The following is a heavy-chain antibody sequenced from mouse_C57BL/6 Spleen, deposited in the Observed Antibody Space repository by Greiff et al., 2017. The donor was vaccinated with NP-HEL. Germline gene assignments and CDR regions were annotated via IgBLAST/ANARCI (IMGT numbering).Heavy chain of an antibody. J-gene: IGHJ1*03. D-gene: IGHD1-1*01. CDR3: ASSSITTVDWYFDV. CDR1: GYAFSSSW. CDR2: IYPGDGDT. Sequence: VKLQESGPELVKPGASVKISCKASGYAFSSSWMNWVKQRPGKGLEWIGRIYPGDGDTNYNGKFKGKATLTADKSSSTAYMQLSSLTSEDSAVYFCASSSITTVDWYFDVWGTGTTVTVSS. V-gene: IGHV1-82*01.